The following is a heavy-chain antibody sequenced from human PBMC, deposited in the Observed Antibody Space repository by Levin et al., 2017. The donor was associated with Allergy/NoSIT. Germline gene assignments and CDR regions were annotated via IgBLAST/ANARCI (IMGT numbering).Heavy chain of an antibody. CDR2: IHPNSGGT. J-gene: IGHJ4*02. D-gene: IGHD3-10*01. Sequence: ASVKVSCKASGYTFTGYYVHWVRQAPGQGLEWMGRIHPNSGGTNFAQKFQGRFTMTRDTSVSTAYMELSSLRSDDTAVYFCARDAHYGSGSSYWGQGTLVTVSS. CDR3: ARDAHYGSGSSY. V-gene: IGHV1-2*06. CDR1: GYTFTGYY.